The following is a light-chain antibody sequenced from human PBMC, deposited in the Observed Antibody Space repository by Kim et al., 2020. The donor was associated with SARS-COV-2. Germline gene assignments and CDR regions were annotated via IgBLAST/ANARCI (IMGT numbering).Light chain of an antibody. V-gene: IGKV1-27*01. CDR3: QKYYSDPL. CDR2: AAS. CDR1: QDISNY. J-gene: IGKJ1*01. Sequence: SASVGDRVTITCRASQDISNYLAWYQQKAGKVPKLLIDAASTLQSGVSSRFGGTGSGTDFTLTISSLQPEDVATYYCQKYYSDPLFGQGTKVDIK.